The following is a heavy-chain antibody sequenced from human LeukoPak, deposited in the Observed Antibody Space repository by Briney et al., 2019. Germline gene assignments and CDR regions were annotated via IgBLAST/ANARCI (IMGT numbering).Heavy chain of an antibody. V-gene: IGHV1-8*01. CDR1: GYTFTSYD. D-gene: IGHD3-22*01. CDR3: ARDPHYYDSSGYFT. CDR2: VNPNSGNT. J-gene: IGHJ4*02. Sequence: ASVKVSCKASGYTFTSYDINWVRQATGQGLEWMGWVNPNSGNTGYAQKFQGRVTMTRSTSISTAYMELSSLRSEDTAVYYCARDPHYYDSSGYFTWGQGTLVTVSS.